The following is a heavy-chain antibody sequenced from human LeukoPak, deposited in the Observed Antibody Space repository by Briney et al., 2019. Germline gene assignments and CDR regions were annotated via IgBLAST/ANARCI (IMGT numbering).Heavy chain of an antibody. CDR1: GFTFSSYE. CDR2: ISSGGSTI. Sequence: PGGSLRLSCAASGFTFSSYEMNWVRQAPGKGLEWVSHISSGGSTIYYADSVKGRFTISRDNAKKSLYLQMNSLRAEDTAVHYCARGEGYQLLDAFDIWGQGTMVTVSS. CDR3: ARGEGYQLLDAFDI. V-gene: IGHV3-48*03. D-gene: IGHD2-2*01. J-gene: IGHJ3*02.